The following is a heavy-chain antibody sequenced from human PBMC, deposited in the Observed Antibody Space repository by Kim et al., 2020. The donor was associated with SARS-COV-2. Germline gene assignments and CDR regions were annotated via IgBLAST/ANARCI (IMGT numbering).Heavy chain of an antibody. V-gene: IGHV1-3*01. Sequence: ASVKVSCKASGYTFTSYAMHWVRQAPGQRLEWMGWINAGNGNTKYSQKFQGRVTITRDTSASTAYMELSSLRSEDTAVYYCARGSYYYDSSGPIGRHWFDPWGQGTLVTVSS. CDR1: GYTFTSYA. CDR3: ARGSYYYDSSGPIGRHWFDP. D-gene: IGHD3-22*01. J-gene: IGHJ5*02. CDR2: INAGNGNT.